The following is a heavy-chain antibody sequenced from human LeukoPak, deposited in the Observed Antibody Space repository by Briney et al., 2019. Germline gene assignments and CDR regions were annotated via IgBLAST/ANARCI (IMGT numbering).Heavy chain of an antibody. CDR2: ISGSGGST. Sequence: GGSLRLSCAASGFTFSSYAMSWVRQAPGKGLEWVSAISGSGGSTYYADSVKGRFTISRDNSKNTLYLQMNSLRAEDTAVYYCANGGDQNWGFGYWGQGTLVTVSS. J-gene: IGHJ4*02. CDR3: ANGGDQNWGFGY. D-gene: IGHD7-27*01. V-gene: IGHV3-23*01. CDR1: GFTFSSYA.